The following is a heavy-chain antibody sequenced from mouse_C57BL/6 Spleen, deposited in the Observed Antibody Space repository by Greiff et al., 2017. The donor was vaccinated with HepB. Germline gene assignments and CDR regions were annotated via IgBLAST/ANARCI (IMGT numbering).Heavy chain of an antibody. V-gene: IGHV1-15*01. D-gene: IGHD2-1*01. CDR2: IDPDTGGT. J-gene: IGHJ4*01. Sequence: QVQLKESGAELVRPGASVTLSCKASGYTFTDYEMHWVKQTPVHGLEWIGAIDPDTGGTAYNQKFKGKAILTADKSSSTAYMELRSLTSEDSAVYYCTRSDYGNHGYYAMDYWGQGTSVTVSS. CDR3: TRSDYGNHGYYAMDY. CDR1: GYTFTDYE.